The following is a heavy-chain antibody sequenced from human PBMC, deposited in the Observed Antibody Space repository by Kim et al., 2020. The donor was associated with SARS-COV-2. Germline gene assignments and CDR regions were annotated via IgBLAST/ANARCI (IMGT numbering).Heavy chain of an antibody. V-gene: IGHV4-39*01. J-gene: IGHJ4*02. CDR3: ARLSALKDVFDF. CDR2: IFYSGAS. Sequence: PPGNSADWFRLIFYSGASYYTPALTSRVTVSVNTSESQFSLRLTSVTAADTAVYFCARLSALKDVFDFWGQGILVTVSS. D-gene: IGHD3-16*01.